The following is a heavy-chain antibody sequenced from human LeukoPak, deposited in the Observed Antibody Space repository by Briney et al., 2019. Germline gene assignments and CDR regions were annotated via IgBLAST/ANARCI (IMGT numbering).Heavy chain of an antibody. CDR2: IYYSGST. V-gene: IGHV4-59*01. J-gene: IGHJ5*02. D-gene: IGHD3-3*01. CDR3: ARAREKDYDFWSGYKKYNWFDP. Sequence: SETLSLTCTVSGGSISSYYWSWIRQPPGKGLEWIGYIYYSGSTNYNPPLKSRVTISVDTSKNQFSLKLSSVTAADTAVYYCARAREKDYDFWSGYKKYNWFDPWGQGTLVTVSS. CDR1: GGSISSYY.